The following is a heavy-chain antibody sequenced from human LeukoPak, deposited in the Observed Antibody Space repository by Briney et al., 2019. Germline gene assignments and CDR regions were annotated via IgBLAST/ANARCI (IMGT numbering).Heavy chain of an antibody. Sequence: PSQTLSLTCAVSGGSISSGGYSWSWIRQPPGKGLEWIVYIYHSGSTYYNPSLKSRVTISVDRSKNQFSLKLSSVTAADTAVYYCASSSGTYYYYYGMDVWGQGTTVTVSS. CDR2: IYHSGST. J-gene: IGHJ6*02. D-gene: IGHD1-26*01. CDR3: ASSSGTYYYYYGMDV. V-gene: IGHV4-30-2*01. CDR1: GGSISSGGYS.